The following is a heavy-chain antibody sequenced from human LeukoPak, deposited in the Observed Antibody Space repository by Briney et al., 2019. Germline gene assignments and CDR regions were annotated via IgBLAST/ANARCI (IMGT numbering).Heavy chain of an antibody. V-gene: IGHV4-34*01. J-gene: IGHJ5*02. CDR3: ARGGKQQRKPFDP. CDR1: GGSFSGYY. CDR2: INHSGST. D-gene: IGHD6-13*01. Sequence: PSETLSLTCAVYGGSFSGYYWSWIRQPPGKGLEWIGEINHSGSTNYNPSLKSRVTISVDTSKNQFSLKLSSVTAADTAVYYCARGGKQQRKPFDPWGQGTLVTVSP.